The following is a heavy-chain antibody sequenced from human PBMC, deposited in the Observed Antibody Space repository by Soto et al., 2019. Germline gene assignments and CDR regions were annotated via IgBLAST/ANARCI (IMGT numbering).Heavy chain of an antibody. J-gene: IGHJ3*02. CDR2: IYYTGSS. CDR1: AGSISSSSYS. Sequence: SETLSLTCPLSAGSISSSSYSHGWFRQPPGKGLEWIGSIYYTGSSYYNPSLKSRVTISIDTSKNQFSLKLSSVTAADTAVYYCARPVELATSHAFDIWGQGTMVT. V-gene: IGHV4-39*01. CDR3: ARPVELATSHAFDI. D-gene: IGHD1-1*01.